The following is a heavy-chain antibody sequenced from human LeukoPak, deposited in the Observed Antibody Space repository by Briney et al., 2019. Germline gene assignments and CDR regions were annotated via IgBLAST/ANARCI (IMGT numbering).Heavy chain of an antibody. D-gene: IGHD3-10*01. J-gene: IGHJ4*02. Sequence: ASVKVSCKASGYTFTSYGISWVRQAPGQGPEWMGWISAYNGNTNYAQKLQGRVTMTTDTSTSTAYMELRSLRSDDTAVYYCARGEYYYGSGSYSPFDYWGQGTLVTVSS. CDR2: ISAYNGNT. CDR1: GYTFTSYG. V-gene: IGHV1-18*01. CDR3: ARGEYYYGSGSYSPFDY.